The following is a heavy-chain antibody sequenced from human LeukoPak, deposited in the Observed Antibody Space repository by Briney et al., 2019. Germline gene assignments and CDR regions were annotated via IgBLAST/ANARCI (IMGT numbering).Heavy chain of an antibody. J-gene: IGHJ4*02. Sequence: GGSLRLSCAASGFTFSTFGMHGVPQGPGKGLEWRAVISFDGSNKYHAESVKGPLTISRDNSKNTMYLQMNSLRGEDTAVYYCAKDGIAVAEDWGQGTLVIVSS. CDR1: GFTFSTFG. D-gene: IGHD6-19*01. V-gene: IGHV3-30*18. CDR2: ISFDGSNK. CDR3: AKDGIAVAED.